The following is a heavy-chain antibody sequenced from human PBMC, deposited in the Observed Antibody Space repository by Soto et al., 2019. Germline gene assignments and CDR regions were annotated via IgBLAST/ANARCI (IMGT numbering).Heavy chain of an antibody. Sequence: SETLSLTCTVSGGSISSGNYYWSWIRQPPGKGLEWIGYIYYSGTTYSNPSLNGRVTISVDTSKNQFSLKLSSVTAADTALYYCARHYYDSSAYHFFGLDFWGRGTLVTVSS. CDR2: IYYSGTT. J-gene: IGHJ4*02. V-gene: IGHV4-30-4*01. D-gene: IGHD3-22*01. CDR3: ARHYYDSSAYHFFGLDF. CDR1: GGSISSGNYY.